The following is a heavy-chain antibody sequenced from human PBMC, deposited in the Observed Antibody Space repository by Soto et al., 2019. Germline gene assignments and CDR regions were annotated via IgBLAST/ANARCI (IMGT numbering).Heavy chain of an antibody. Sequence: EVQLVESGGGLVQPGGSLRLSCAASGFTFSSYWMHWVRQAPGKGLVWVSRINSDGSGTSYADSVKGRFTISRDNAKNTLYLQMNSLRSEDTAIYYCASSYGSGYRAFDYWGQGALVTVSS. CDR1: GFTFSSYW. V-gene: IGHV3-74*01. CDR3: ASSYGSGYRAFDY. J-gene: IGHJ4*02. D-gene: IGHD3-10*01. CDR2: INSDGSGT.